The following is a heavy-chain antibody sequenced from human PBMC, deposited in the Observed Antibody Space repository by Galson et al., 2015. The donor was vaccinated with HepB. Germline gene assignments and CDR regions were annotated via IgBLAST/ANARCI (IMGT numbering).Heavy chain of an antibody. CDR3: ARGENYYDSSGPLVDV. D-gene: IGHD3-22*01. CDR1: GGTFSSYA. Sequence: SVKVSCKASGGTFSSYAISWVRQAPGQGLEWMGGIIPIFGTANYAQKFQGRVTITADESTSTAYMELSSLRSEDTAVYYCARGENYYDSSGPLVDVWGQGTTVTVSS. CDR2: IIPIFGTA. V-gene: IGHV1-69*13. J-gene: IGHJ6*02.